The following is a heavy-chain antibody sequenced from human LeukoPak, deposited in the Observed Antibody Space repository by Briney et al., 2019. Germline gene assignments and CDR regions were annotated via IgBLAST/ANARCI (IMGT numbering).Heavy chain of an antibody. CDR1: GYTFTSYY. Sequence: GASVKVSCKASGYTFTSYYMHWVRQAPGKGLEGRGITTPSGGSTSYAQKFQGRVTMTRDTSTSTVYMELSSLRSEDTAVYYCARGTPLGNGDPRAYFDYWGQGTLVTVSS. CDR3: ARGTPLGNGDPRAYFDY. V-gene: IGHV1-46*01. CDR2: TTPSGGST. D-gene: IGHD4-17*01. J-gene: IGHJ4*02.